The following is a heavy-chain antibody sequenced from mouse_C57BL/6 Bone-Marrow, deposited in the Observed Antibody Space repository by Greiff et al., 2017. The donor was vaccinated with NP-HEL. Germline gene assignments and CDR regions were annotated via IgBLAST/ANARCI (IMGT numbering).Heavy chain of an antibody. D-gene: IGHD6-1*01. CDR3: ARQPSFAY. Sequence: DVMLVESGGGLVKPGGSLKLSCAASGFTFSDYGMHWVRQAPEKGLEWVAYISSGSSTIYYADTVKGRFTISRDNAKNTLFLQMTSLRSEDTAMYYCARQPSFAYWGQGTLVTVSA. CDR2: ISSGSSTI. V-gene: IGHV5-17*01. J-gene: IGHJ3*01. CDR1: GFTFSDYG.